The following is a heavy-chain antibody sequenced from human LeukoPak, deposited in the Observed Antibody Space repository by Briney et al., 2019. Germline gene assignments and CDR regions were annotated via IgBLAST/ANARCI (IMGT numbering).Heavy chain of an antibody. J-gene: IGHJ5*02. CDR3: ARGGYSGGFDWFDP. D-gene: IGHD6-19*01. V-gene: IGHV4-34*01. Sequence: SETLSLTCAVYGGSFSGYYWNWIRQPPGKGLEWIGEIIHSGSTNYNPSLKSRVTISVDKSKNQISLNLNSVTAADTAVYYCARGGYSGGFDWFDPWGRGTQVTVSS. CDR1: GGSFSGYY. CDR2: IIHSGST.